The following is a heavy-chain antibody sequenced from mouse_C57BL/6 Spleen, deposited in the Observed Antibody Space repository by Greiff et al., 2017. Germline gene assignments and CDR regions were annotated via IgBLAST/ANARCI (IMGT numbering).Heavy chain of an antibody. CDR1: GYTFTDYY. V-gene: IGHV1-76*01. J-gene: IGHJ4*01. CDR2: IYPGSGNT. Sequence: QVHVKQSGAELVRPGASVKLSCKASGYTFTDYYINWVKQRPGQGLEWIARIYPGSGNTYYNEKFKGKATLTAEKSSSTAYMQLSSLTSEDSAVYFCARSSYDYAMDYWGQGTSVTVSS. CDR3: ARSSYDYAMDY. D-gene: IGHD3-1*01.